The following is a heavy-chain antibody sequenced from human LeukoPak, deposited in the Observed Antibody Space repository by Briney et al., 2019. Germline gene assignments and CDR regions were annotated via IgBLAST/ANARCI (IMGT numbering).Heavy chain of an antibody. J-gene: IGHJ5*02. CDR2: ISSSSSTI. CDR1: GFTFSSYS. D-gene: IGHD4-11*01. CDR3: ARDRRFSNYVNWFDP. V-gene: IGHV3-48*01. Sequence: GGSLRLSCAASGFTFSSYSMNWVRQAPGKGLEWVSYISSSSSTIYYADPVKGRFTISRDNAKNSLYLQINSLRAEDTVVYYCARDRRFSNYVNWFDPWGQGTLVTVSS.